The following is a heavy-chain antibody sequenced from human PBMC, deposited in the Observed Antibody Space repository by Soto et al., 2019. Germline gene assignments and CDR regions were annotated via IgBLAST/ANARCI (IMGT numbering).Heavy chain of an antibody. Sequence: KTPGESLKISCKGSGYSFTSYWISWVRPMHGKGLEWMGRIDPSDSYTNYSPSFQGHVTISADKSISTAYLQWSSLKASDTAMYYCARHHHYIAAAGWGYGMDVWGQGTTVSVSS. V-gene: IGHV5-10-1*01. J-gene: IGHJ6*02. CDR1: GYSFTSYW. D-gene: IGHD6-13*01. CDR2: IDPSDSYT. CDR3: ARHHHYIAAAGWGYGMDV.